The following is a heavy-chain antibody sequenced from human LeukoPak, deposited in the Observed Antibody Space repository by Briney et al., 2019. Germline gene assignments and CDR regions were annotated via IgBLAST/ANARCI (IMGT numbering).Heavy chain of an antibody. J-gene: IGHJ6*03. CDR3: VRKEGYYGSMDV. V-gene: IGHV4-39*07. Sequence: PSETLSLTCTVSGGSISTSNYYWGWIRQPPGKGLEWIGEINHTGSTNYNPSLKSRVTISVDTSKNQFSLKLSSVTAADTAVYYCVRKEGYYGSMDVWGKGTTVTVSS. CDR2: INHTGST. D-gene: IGHD3-10*01. CDR1: GGSISTSNYY.